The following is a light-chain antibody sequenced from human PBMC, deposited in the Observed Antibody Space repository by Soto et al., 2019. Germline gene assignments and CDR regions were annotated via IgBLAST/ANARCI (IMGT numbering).Light chain of an antibody. V-gene: IGKV1-39*01. CDR1: KSISDY. Sequence: DIQMTQSPFSLSASLGDRVTITCRASKSISDYLNWYQQKPGKGPKLLIFAASSLQVGVPSRFSGSGSGTDFTLTISSLQPEDFATYFCQQSHIAPFTFGPGTTVDIK. J-gene: IGKJ3*01. CDR3: QQSHIAPFT. CDR2: AAS.